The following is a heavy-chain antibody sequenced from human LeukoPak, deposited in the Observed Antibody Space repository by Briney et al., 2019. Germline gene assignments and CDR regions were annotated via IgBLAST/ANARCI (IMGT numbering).Heavy chain of an antibody. D-gene: IGHD5-12*01. Sequence: GGSLRLSCAASGFTFSSYGMHWVRQAPGKGLEWVAVIWYDGGNKYYADSVKGRFTISRDNSKNTLYLQMNSLRAEDTAVYYCARDTTPLGSGYDFDYWGQGTLVTVTS. CDR1: GFTFSSYG. CDR2: IWYDGGNK. J-gene: IGHJ4*02. CDR3: ARDTTPLGSGYDFDY. V-gene: IGHV3-33*01.